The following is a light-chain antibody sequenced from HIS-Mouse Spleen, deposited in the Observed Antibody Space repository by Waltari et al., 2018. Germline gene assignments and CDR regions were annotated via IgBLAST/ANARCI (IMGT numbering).Light chain of an antibody. CDR3: QSYDSSNLV. J-gene: IGLJ3*02. V-gene: IGLV6-57*04. CDR1: SGSIASNS. Sequence: NFMLTQPHSVSESPGKTVTISCTRRSGSIASNSVQWYQQRPGSAPTTVIYEDNQRPSGVPDRFSGSIDSSSNSASLTISGLKTEDEADYYCQSYDSSNLVFGGGTKLTVL. CDR2: EDN.